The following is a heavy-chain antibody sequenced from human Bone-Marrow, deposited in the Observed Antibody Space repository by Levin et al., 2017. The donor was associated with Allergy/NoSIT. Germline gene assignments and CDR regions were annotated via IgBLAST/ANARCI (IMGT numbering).Heavy chain of an antibody. CDR3: AREGVNSRSSYRWQNAGYYYGMDA. CDR1: GFTFSSHG. D-gene: IGHD6-13*01. J-gene: IGHJ6*02. V-gene: IGHV3-33*01. Sequence: GESLKISCAASGFTFSSHGMHWVRQAPGKGLEWVAVIWYDGSKEYYTGSVKGRFTISRDNSKNTLFLQMDSLRVEDTAVYYCAREGVNSRSSYRWQNAGYYYGMDAWGRGTTVTVS. CDR2: IWYDGSKE.